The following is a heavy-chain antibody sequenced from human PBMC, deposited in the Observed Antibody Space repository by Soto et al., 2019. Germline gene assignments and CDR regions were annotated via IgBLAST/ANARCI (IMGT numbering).Heavy chain of an antibody. D-gene: IGHD3-22*01. CDR2: ISSSSSYI. CDR1: GFTFSSYS. V-gene: IGHV3-21*01. J-gene: IGHJ6*02. Sequence: SLRLSCAASGFTFSSYSMNWVRQAPGKGLEWVSSISSSSSYIYYADSVKGRFTISRDNAKNSLYLQMNSLRAEDTAVYYCARDRRTYYYDSSGSYYYYGMDVWGQGTTVTVSS. CDR3: ARDRRTYYYDSSGSYYYYGMDV.